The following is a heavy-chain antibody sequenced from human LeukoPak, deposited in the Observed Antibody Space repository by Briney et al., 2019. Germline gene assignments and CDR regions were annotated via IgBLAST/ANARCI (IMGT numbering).Heavy chain of an antibody. D-gene: IGHD4-17*01. J-gene: IGHJ4*02. Sequence: SQTLSLTCTVSGGSISSGSYYWSWVRQPAGKGLEWIGRIYTSGSTNYNPSLKSRVTISVDTSKNQFSLKLSSVTAADTAVYYCARANGDYDYYFDYWGQGTLVTVSS. CDR2: IYTSGST. V-gene: IGHV4-61*02. CDR3: ARANGDYDYYFDY. CDR1: GGSISSGSYY.